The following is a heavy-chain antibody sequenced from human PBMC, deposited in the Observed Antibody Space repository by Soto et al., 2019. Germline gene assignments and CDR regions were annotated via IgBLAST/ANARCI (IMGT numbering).Heavy chain of an antibody. CDR2: IYYSGST. CDR3: ASNRYGYTFYDY. V-gene: IGHV4-30-4*01. J-gene: IGHJ4*02. D-gene: IGHD5-18*01. Sequence: SETLSLTCTVSGGSISSGDYYWSWIRQPPGKGLEWIGYIYYSGSTYYNPSLKSRVTISVDTSKNQFSLKLSSVTAADTAVYYCASNRYGYTFYDYWGQGTLVSVSS. CDR1: GGSISSGDYY.